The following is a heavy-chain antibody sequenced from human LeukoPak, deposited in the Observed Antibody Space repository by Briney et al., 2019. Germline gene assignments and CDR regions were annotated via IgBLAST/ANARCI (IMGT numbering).Heavy chain of an antibody. Sequence: GASVKVSCKASGYTFTGYYMHWVRQAPGQGLEWMGWINPNSGGTNYAQKFQGRVTMTRDTSISTAYMGLSRLRSDDTAVYYCASPACSGGSCYGWFDPWGQGTLVTVSS. CDR3: ASPACSGGSCYGWFDP. V-gene: IGHV1-2*02. J-gene: IGHJ5*02. D-gene: IGHD2-15*01. CDR2: INPNSGGT. CDR1: GYTFTGYY.